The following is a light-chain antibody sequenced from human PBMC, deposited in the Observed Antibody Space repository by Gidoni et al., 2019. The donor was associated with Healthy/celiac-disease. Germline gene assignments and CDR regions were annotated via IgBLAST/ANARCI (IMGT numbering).Light chain of an antibody. CDR3: CSYAGSYTFDVV. V-gene: IGLV2-11*01. J-gene: IGLJ2*01. CDR1: RSDVGGYNY. CDR2: DVS. Sequence: QSALTQPRSVSGSPGQSVTISCTGTRSDVGGYNYVSWYQQHPGKAPKLMIYDVSMRSSGVPDRFSGSKSGNTASLTISGLQAEDEADYYCCSYAGSYTFDVVFGGGTKLTVL.